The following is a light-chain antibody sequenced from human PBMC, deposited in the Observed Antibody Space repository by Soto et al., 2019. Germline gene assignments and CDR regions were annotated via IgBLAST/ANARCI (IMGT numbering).Light chain of an antibody. Sequence: IQMTQSPSTVSASVGDRVAISCRASQSIGIWLAWYQQKPGKAPRFLIYTASTLLGGVPSRFSGRGSGTEFTLTISSLQPDDFATYYCQQYRDYSWTFGQGTKVEIK. CDR3: QQYRDYSWT. J-gene: IGKJ1*01. CDR1: QSIGIW. V-gene: IGKV1-5*03. CDR2: TAS.